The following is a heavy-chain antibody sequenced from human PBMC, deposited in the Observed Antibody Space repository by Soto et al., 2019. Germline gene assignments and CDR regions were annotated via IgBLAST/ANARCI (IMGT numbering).Heavy chain of an antibody. Sequence: SETLSLTCTVSGGSISSSSYYWGWIRQPPGKGLEWIGSIYYSGSTYYNPSLKSRVTISVDTSKNQFSLKLSSVTAADTAVYYCARHIVNGELLYYYYYYMDVWGKGTTVTVSS. CDR1: GGSISSSSYY. D-gene: IGHD1-7*01. V-gene: IGHV4-39*01. J-gene: IGHJ6*03. CDR2: IYYSGST. CDR3: ARHIVNGELLYYYYYYMDV.